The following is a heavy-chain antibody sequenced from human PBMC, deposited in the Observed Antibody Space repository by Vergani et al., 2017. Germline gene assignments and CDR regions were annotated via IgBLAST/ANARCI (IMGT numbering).Heavy chain of an antibody. Sequence: QVHLQESGPGLVKPSETLSLTCSVSNYSIGRDYFWGWIRRSPGKGLEYIASIYHGGMTYYNPSLKSRATISVDTSKNQFSLKLSSVTAADTAVYYCAREVWGNDYYYYYMDVWGKGTTVTVSS. CDR2: IYHGGMT. J-gene: IGHJ6*03. D-gene: IGHD3-16*01. V-gene: IGHV4-38-2*02. CDR1: NYSIGRDYF. CDR3: AREVWGNDYYYYYMDV.